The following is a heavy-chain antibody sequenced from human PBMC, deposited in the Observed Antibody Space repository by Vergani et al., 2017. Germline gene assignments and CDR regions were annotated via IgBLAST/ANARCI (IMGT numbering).Heavy chain of an antibody. CDR2: ISGSVGST. D-gene: IGHD5-12*01. J-gene: IGHJ6*04. V-gene: IGHV3-23*01. CDR1: GVTFNHYV. Sequence: EVQLLESGGDLVQPGGSLRLSCAASGVTFNHYVMNWVRQAPGKGLECVSGISGSVGSTYYAGSVKGRFTISRDISKNTLYLQMNSLSAGDTAVYYCAKANPRNSGYEYLYYYHAMDFWGKGTTVTVSS. CDR3: AKANPRNSGYEYLYYYHAMDF.